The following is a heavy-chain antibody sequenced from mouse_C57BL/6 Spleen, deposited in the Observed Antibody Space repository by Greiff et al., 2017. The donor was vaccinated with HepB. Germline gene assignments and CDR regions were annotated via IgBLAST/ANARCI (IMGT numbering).Heavy chain of an antibody. CDR2: ISGGGGNT. D-gene: IGHD2-12*01. CDR3: ARQEDSRGAMDN. V-gene: IGHV5-9*01. Sequence: EVQGVESGGGLVKPGGSLKLSCAASGFTFSSYTMSWVRQTPEKRLEWVATISGGGGNTYYPDSVKGRFTISRDNAKNTLYLQMSSLRTEDTALFYCARQEDSRGAMDNWSQGASVTVSS. CDR1: GFTFSSYT. J-gene: IGHJ4*01.